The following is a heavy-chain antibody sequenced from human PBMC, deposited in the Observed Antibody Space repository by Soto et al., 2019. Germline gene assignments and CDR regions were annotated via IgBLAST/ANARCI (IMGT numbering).Heavy chain of an antibody. CDR1: GFTFSSYW. Sequence: GGSLRLSCAASGFTFSSYWMSWVRQAPGKGLEWVANIKQDGSEKYYVDSVKGRFTISRDNAKNSLYLQMNSLRAEDTAVYYCARDRAQLELRYYYYYYMDVWGKGTTVTVSS. D-gene: IGHD1-7*01. CDR2: IKQDGSEK. CDR3: ARDRAQLELRYYYYYYMDV. J-gene: IGHJ6*03. V-gene: IGHV3-7*01.